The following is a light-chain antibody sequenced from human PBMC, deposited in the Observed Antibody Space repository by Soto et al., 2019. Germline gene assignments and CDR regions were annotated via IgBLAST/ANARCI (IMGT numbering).Light chain of an antibody. J-gene: IGLJ1*01. CDR1: SNDVGSYNL. Sequence: QSVLAQPAPVSGSPGQSITISCTGTSNDVGSYNLVSWYQHHPGKAPKLMIFEGSKRPSGVSNRFSGSKSGNTASLTISGLQAEDEADFYCCSYAGSNYYVFGTGTKVTVL. CDR3: CSYAGSNYYV. CDR2: EGS. V-gene: IGLV2-23*01.